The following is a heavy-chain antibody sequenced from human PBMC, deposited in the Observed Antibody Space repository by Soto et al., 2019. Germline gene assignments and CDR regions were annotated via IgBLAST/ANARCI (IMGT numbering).Heavy chain of an antibody. Sequence: SETLSLTCTASGGSISSYYWSWIRQPPGKGLEWIGYIYYSGSTNYNPSLKRRVTISVDTSKNQFSLKLSSVTAADTAVYYCARSSAAGTPYWGQGTLVTVSS. V-gene: IGHV4-59*01. D-gene: IGHD6-13*01. CDR1: GGSISSYY. CDR2: IYYSGST. CDR3: ARSSAAGTPY. J-gene: IGHJ4*02.